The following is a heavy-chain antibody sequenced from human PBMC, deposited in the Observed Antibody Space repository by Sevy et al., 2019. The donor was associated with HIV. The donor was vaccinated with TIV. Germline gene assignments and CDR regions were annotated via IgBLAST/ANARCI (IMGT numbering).Heavy chain of an antibody. D-gene: IGHD3-22*01. CDR1: GYTLTQLS. CDR2: FDPEDGET. Sequence: ASVKVSCKVSGYTLTQLSMHWERQAPGKGLEWMGSFDPEDGETLYAQKFQGRVTMTEDTSTNTAYMELSSLRSEDTAVYYCATTKDYYDSSGSPFDYWGQGTLVTVSS. V-gene: IGHV1-24*01. CDR3: ATTKDYYDSSGSPFDY. J-gene: IGHJ4*02.